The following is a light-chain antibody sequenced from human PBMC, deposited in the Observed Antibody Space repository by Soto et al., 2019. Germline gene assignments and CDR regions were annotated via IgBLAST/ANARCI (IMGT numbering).Light chain of an antibody. J-gene: IGKJ1*01. CDR2: AAS. CDR3: QKYNSPPRT. Sequence: DIQMTQSPPSLSASVGDRVTITCRASQGISNYLAWYQQKPGELPKLVIYAASILQTGVPSRLSGSGSGSDFSLTISSLQPEDVATYFCQKYNSPPRTFGQGTKVELK. V-gene: IGKV1-27*01. CDR1: QGISNY.